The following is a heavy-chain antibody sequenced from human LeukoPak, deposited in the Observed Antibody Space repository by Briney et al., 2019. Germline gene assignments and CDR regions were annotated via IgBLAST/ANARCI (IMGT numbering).Heavy chain of an antibody. CDR3: AKGSSGSRPYYFDS. CDR1: GFTFGTYA. CDR2: ITDTGGDT. Sequence: GGSLRLSCAASGFTFGTYAMSWARQAPGKVPEWISAITDTGGDTYSADSVKGRFTISRDNSKNTLYLQMNSLRAEDTAAYYCAKGSSGSRPYYFDSWGQGTLVTVSS. D-gene: IGHD3-10*01. V-gene: IGHV3-23*01. J-gene: IGHJ4*02.